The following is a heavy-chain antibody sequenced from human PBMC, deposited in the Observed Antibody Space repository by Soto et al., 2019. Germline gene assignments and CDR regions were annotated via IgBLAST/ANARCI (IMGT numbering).Heavy chain of an antibody. CDR2: IYYSGST. Sequence: QVQLQESGPGLVKPSQTLSLTCTVSGGSISSGGYYWSWIRQHPGKGLEWIGYIYYSGSTYYNPSLKSRVTISLDTCKNQFSLKLSSVTAADTAVYYCAREGGIYCSGGRCYSSWYFDLWGRGTLVTVSS. CDR1: GGSISSGGYY. J-gene: IGHJ2*01. CDR3: AREGGIYCSGGRCYSSWYFDL. D-gene: IGHD2-15*01. V-gene: IGHV4-31*03.